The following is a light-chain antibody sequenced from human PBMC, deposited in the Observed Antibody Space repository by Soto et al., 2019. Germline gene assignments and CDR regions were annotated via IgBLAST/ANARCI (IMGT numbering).Light chain of an antibody. CDR2: GAS. Sequence: EIVLTQSPGTLSLSPGERATLSCRASQSVSSSYFAWYQQKPGQAPRLLFYGASSRATGIPDRFSVSGSGTDFTLTISRLEPEDFAVYYCHQYGSSSITFGQGTRLEIK. CDR1: QSVSSSY. V-gene: IGKV3-20*01. CDR3: HQYGSSSIT. J-gene: IGKJ5*01.